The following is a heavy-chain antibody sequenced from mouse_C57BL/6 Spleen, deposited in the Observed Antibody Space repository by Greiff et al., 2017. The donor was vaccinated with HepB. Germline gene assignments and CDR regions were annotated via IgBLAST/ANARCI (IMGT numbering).Heavy chain of an antibody. J-gene: IGHJ2*01. CDR1: GYSITSGYY. CDR3: ARAGSGYGFDY. V-gene: IGHV3-6*01. D-gene: IGHD3-2*02. Sequence: VQLKESGPGLVKPSQSLSLTCSVTGYSITSGYYWNWIRQFPGNKLEWMGYISYDGSNNYNPSLKNRISITRDTSKNQFFLKLNSVTTEDTATYYCARAGSGYGFDYWGQGTTLTVSS. CDR2: ISYDGSN.